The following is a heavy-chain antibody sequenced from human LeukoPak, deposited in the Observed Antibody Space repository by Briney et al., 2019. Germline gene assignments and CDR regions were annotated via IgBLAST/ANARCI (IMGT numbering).Heavy chain of an antibody. Sequence: ASGKVSCKASGYTFTSYYMHWVRQAPGQGLEWMGIINPSGGSTSYPQKFQGRLPLPRDTSTRTVYMELSSLRSEAPAVYYCARDVGGFDYWGQGTLVTVSS. D-gene: IGHD3-16*01. J-gene: IGHJ4*02. V-gene: IGHV1-46*01. CDR2: INPSGGST. CDR1: GYTFTSYY. CDR3: ARDVGGFDY.